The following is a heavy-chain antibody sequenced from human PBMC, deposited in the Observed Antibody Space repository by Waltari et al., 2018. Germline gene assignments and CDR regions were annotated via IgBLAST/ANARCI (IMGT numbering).Heavy chain of an antibody. D-gene: IGHD3-9*01. CDR3: ARGGHYDILMDY. Sequence: QVQLQESGPGLGKPSETLSLPCTVSGGSISSYYWSWIRQPPGKGLEWIGYIYYSGSTNYNPSLKSRVTISVDTSKNQFSLKLSSVTAADTAVYYCARGGHYDILMDYWGQGTLVTVSS. CDR2: IYYSGST. V-gene: IGHV4-59*13. J-gene: IGHJ4*02. CDR1: GGSISSYY.